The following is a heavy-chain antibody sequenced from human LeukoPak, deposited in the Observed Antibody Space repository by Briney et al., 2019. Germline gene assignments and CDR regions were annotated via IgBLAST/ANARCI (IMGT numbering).Heavy chain of an antibody. Sequence: PGGSLRLSCAASGFTFSSYSMNWVRQAPGKGLEWVSYISSSSTIYYADSVKGRFTISRDNAKNSLYLQMNSLRAEDTAVYYCARDTGYSNYEASFDYWGQGTLVTVSS. CDR3: ARDTGYSNYEASFDY. D-gene: IGHD4-11*01. CDR1: GFTFSSYS. CDR2: ISSSSTI. J-gene: IGHJ4*02. V-gene: IGHV3-48*04.